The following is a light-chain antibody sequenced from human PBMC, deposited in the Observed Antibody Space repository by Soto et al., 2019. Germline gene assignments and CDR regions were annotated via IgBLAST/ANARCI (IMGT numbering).Light chain of an antibody. CDR1: QSIGGF. J-gene: IGKJ1*01. Sequence: DIQLTKSPSSLSVPVGDRVTITCRASQSIGGFLNWYQQKLGKAPKSLIYAASSLQSGVPSRFSGSGSGTDFTLTISSLQPEDFATYYCQQTYRTPRTFGQGTKVDIK. CDR3: QQTYRTPRT. CDR2: AAS. V-gene: IGKV1-39*01.